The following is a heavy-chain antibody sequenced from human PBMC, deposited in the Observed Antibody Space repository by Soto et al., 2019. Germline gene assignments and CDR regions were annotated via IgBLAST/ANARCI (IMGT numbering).Heavy chain of an antibody. D-gene: IGHD6-13*01. Sequence: QVQLVQSGAEVKKPGASVKVSCKASGYTFTSYDINWVRQATGQGLEWMGWMNPNSGNTGYAQKFQGRVTMTRNTSISTAYMELSGLRSEDTAVYYCARRGYSSSWYYYYYYGMEVWGQGTTVTVSS. J-gene: IGHJ6*02. CDR1: GYTFTSYD. CDR3: ARRGYSSSWYYYYYYGMEV. CDR2: MNPNSGNT. V-gene: IGHV1-8*01.